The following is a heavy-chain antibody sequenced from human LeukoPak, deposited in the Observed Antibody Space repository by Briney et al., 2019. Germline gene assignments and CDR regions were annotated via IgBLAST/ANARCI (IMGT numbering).Heavy chain of an antibody. CDR1: GFTFNTYT. CDR3: VKGRTGVTEIH. D-gene: IGHD7-27*01. CDR2: ISGTSGSI. J-gene: IGHJ4*02. V-gene: IGHV3-21*01. Sequence: PGGSLRLSCAASGFTFNTYTMNWFRQAPGKGLEWVSSISGTSGSIYYADSVKGRFTISRDNPKNSLYLQMNSLRADDTAVYYCVKGRTGVTEIHWGQGTLVTVSS.